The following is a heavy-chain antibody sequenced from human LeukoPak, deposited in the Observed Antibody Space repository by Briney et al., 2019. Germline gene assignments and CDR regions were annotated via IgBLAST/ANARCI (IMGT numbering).Heavy chain of an antibody. J-gene: IGHJ4*02. CDR1: GYTFTSYA. CDR2: INAGNGNT. D-gene: IGHD3-10*01. Sequence: ASVKVSCKASGYTFTSYAMHWVRQAPGQRLEWMGWINAGNGNTKYSQKFQGRVTITRDTSASTAYMELSSLRSEDTAVYYCARERDGSGSYGYWGQGTLVTVSS. V-gene: IGHV1-3*01. CDR3: ARERDGSGSYGY.